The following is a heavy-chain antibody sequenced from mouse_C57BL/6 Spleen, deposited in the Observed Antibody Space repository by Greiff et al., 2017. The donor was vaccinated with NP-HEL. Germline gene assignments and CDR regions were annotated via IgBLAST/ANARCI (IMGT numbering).Heavy chain of an antibody. CDR1: GYSFTDYN. CDR2: INPNYGTT. D-gene: IGHD1-1*01. V-gene: IGHV1-39*01. CDR3: ATTYGSSSPWFAY. J-gene: IGHJ3*01. Sequence: EVQLQESGPELVKPGASVKISCKASGYSFTDYNMNWVKQSNGKSLEWIGVINPNYGTTSYNQKFKGKATLTVDQSSSTAYMQLNSLTSEDSAVYYCATTYGSSSPWFAYWGQGTLVTVSA.